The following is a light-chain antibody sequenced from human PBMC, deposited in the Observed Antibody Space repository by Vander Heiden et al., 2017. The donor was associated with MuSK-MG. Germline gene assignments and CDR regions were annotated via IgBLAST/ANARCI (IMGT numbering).Light chain of an antibody. Sequence: EIVLTQSPGTLSLSPGERATLSCRASQSVTSSNYLAWYQQKPGQAPRLLIHSAFRRATGIPDRFTGSGSGTDFTLTISRLEPEDFAVYYCQQEGCSLITFGQGTRMEIK. CDR3: QQEGCSLIT. CDR2: SAF. CDR1: QSVTSSNY. J-gene: IGKJ5*01. V-gene: IGKV3-20*01.